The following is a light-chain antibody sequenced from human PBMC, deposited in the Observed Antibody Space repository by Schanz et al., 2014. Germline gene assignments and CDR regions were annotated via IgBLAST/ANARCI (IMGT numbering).Light chain of an antibody. CDR2: GNN. V-gene: IGLV1-40*01. CDR3: SSYTGSSPYV. Sequence: QSVLTQPPSVSGDPGQRVTISCTGSSSNIGAAYHVHWYQQLPGTAPKLLIYGNNNRASGVPDRFSGSKSDTSASLAITGLQAEDEADYYCSSYTGSSPYVFGTGTKLTVL. CDR1: SSNIGAAYH. J-gene: IGLJ1*01.